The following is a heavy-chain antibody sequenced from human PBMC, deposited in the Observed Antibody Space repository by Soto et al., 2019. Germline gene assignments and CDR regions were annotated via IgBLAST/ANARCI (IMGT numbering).Heavy chain of an antibody. CDR3: AKAFSWYDY. J-gene: IGHJ4*02. CDR2: ISGSGGST. CDR1: GSTFSSYA. D-gene: IGHD6-13*01. Sequence: EVQLLESGGGLIQPGGSLRLSCAASGSTFSSYAMNWVRQAPGKGLEWVSGISGSGGSTYYADSVKGRFTISRDNSKNTLYLQMSSLRAEDTAVYYCAKAFSWYDYWGQGTLVTVSS. V-gene: IGHV3-23*01.